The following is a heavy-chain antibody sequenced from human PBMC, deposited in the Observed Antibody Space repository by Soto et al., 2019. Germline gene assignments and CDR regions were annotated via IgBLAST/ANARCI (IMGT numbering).Heavy chain of an antibody. D-gene: IGHD6-13*01. CDR3: ARDLRQQLRNVNYSYGMDV. J-gene: IGHJ6*02. CDR1: GFTVSSNY. Sequence: PGGSPRLSCAASGFTVSSNYMSWVRQAPGKGLEWVSIIYDDGSTYYADSVKGRFTISRHNSKNTVYLQMNSLRGEDTAVYYCARDLRQQLRNVNYSYGMDVWGQGTRVTVS. V-gene: IGHV3-53*04. CDR2: IYDDGST.